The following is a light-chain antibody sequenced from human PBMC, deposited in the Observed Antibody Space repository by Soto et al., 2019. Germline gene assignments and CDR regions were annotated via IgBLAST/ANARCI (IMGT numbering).Light chain of an antibody. V-gene: IGLV1-44*01. CDR2: SNN. Sequence: QSVLTQPPSASGTPGQRVTISCSGSRSNIGSNTVNWYQQLPGMAPKLLIYSNNQRPSGVPDRFSGSKSGTSASLAISGLQSEDEADYYCAAWDDSLNGSYVFGTGTKLTVL. CDR1: RSNIGSNT. CDR3: AAWDDSLNGSYV. J-gene: IGLJ1*01.